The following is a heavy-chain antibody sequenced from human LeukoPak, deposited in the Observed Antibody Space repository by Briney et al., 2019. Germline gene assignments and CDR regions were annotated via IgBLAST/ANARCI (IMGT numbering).Heavy chain of an antibody. D-gene: IGHD6-13*01. CDR2: IKQDGSEK. Sequence: LXLXXXXSGFXXXSYWMRWVRQAPGKGLEWVANIKQDGSEKYYVDSVKGRFTISRDNAKNSLYLQMNSLRAEDTAVYYCARGGQQLVDYYFDYWGQGTLVTVSS. CDR1: GFXXXSYW. J-gene: IGHJ4*02. V-gene: IGHV3-7*01. CDR3: ARGGQQLVDYYFDY.